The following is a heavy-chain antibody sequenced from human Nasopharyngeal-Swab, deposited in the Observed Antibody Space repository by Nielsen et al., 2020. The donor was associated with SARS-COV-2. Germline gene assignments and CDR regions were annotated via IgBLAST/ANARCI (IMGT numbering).Heavy chain of an antibody. CDR3: ARGGLLELGFYWYFDL. Sequence: GASLRLSCAAFAFTFSSYAMHWVRPVPGKGLEWVAVISYDGSNKYYADSVKGRFTISRDNSKNTLYLQMNSLRAEDTAVYYCARGGLLELGFYWYFDLWGRGTLVTVSS. J-gene: IGHJ2*01. V-gene: IGHV3-30-3*01. D-gene: IGHD2-21*02. CDR1: AFTFSSYA. CDR2: ISYDGSNK.